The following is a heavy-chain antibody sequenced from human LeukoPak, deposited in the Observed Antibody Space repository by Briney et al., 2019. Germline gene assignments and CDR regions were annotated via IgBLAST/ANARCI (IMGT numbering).Heavy chain of an antibody. V-gene: IGHV3-53*01. CDR3: ARGEWELPFDY. Sequence: GGSLRLSCAASGFTFSSYAMSWVRQAPGKGLEWVSVIYSGGSTYYADSVKGRFTISRDNSKNTLYLQMNSLRAEDTAVYYCARGEWELPFDYWGQGTLVTVSS. CDR2: IYSGGST. CDR1: GFTFSSYA. J-gene: IGHJ4*02. D-gene: IGHD1-26*01.